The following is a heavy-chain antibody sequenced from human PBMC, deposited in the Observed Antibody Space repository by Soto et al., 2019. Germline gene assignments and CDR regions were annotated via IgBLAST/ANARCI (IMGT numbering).Heavy chain of an antibody. V-gene: IGHV3-48*01. CDR3: ARYGSGSNYKDPFAY. Sequence: EVQLVESGGGLVQPGGSLRLSCAASGFTFNTHAMNWVRQAPGKGLEWVSHISGGSGTIWYADSVKGRFTISRDNAKNSLYLQMDSLRAEDTAVYYCARYGSGSNYKDPFAYWGQGTLVTVSS. D-gene: IGHD3-10*01. J-gene: IGHJ4*02. CDR2: ISGGSGTI. CDR1: GFTFNTHA.